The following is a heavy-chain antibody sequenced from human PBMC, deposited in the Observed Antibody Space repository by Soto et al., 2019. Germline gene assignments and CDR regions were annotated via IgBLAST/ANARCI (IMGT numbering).Heavy chain of an antibody. Sequence: EVQLVESGGGLVQPGGSLRLSCAASGFTFSSYSMNWFRQAPGKGLEWVSYISSSSSTIYYADSVKGRFTISRDNAKNSLYLQMNSLRDEDTAVYYCARDMLHCGGDCYPDYWGQGTLVTVS. J-gene: IGHJ4*02. V-gene: IGHV3-48*02. CDR3: ARDMLHCGGDCYPDY. CDR1: GFTFSSYS. D-gene: IGHD2-21*02. CDR2: ISSSSSTI.